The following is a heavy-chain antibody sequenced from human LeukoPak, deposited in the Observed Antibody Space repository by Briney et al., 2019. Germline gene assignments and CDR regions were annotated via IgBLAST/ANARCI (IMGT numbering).Heavy chain of an antibody. D-gene: IGHD5-18*01. CDR3: AKGEWIQFQLYYFDY. J-gene: IGHJ4*02. V-gene: IGHV3-23*01. CDR1: GFTFSSYA. CDR2: ISSSGGST. Sequence: GGSLRLSCAASGFTFSSYAMSWVRQAPGKGLEWVPAISSSGGSTYYADSVKGRFTISRDNSKNTLYLQMNSLRAEDTAVYYCAKGEWIQFQLYYFDYWGQGTLVTVSS.